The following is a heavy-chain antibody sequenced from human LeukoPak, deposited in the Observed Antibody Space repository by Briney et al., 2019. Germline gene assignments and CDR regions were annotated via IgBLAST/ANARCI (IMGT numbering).Heavy chain of an antibody. Sequence: PSETLSLTCTVSGGSISSGGYYWSWIRQHPGQGLEWIGYIYYSGSTYYNPSLKSRVTISVDTSKNQFSLKLSSVTAADTAVYYCARDRWDNWFDPWGQGTLVTVSS. V-gene: IGHV4-31*03. J-gene: IGHJ5*02. D-gene: IGHD6-13*01. CDR2: IYYSGST. CDR3: ARDRWDNWFDP. CDR1: GGSISSGGYY.